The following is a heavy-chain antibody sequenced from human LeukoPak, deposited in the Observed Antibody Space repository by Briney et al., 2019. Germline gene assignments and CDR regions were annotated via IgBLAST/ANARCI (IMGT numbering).Heavy chain of an antibody. Sequence: ASVKVSCKASGYTFTSYDINWVRQAPGQGLEWMGWISAYNGNTNYAQKLQGRVTMTTDTSTSTAYMELRSLRSDDTAVYYCAKQGAYCGGDCYSPSHWFDPWGQGTLVTVSS. V-gene: IGHV1-18*01. D-gene: IGHD2-21*02. CDR2: ISAYNGNT. CDR1: GYTFTSYD. CDR3: AKQGAYCGGDCYSPSHWFDP. J-gene: IGHJ5*02.